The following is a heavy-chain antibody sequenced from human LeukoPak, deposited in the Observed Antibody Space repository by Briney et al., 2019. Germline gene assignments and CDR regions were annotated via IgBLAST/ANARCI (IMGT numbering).Heavy chain of an antibody. CDR3: ARRPVKAAAGADFYYYGLDV. CDR1: GYSFSSYW. Sequence: GESLKISCKGSGYSFSSYWIGWVRQMPGKGLEWMGNIFPGDSDTRYSPSFQGQVTISADKSISTAYLRWSSLEASDTAMYYCARRPVKAAAGADFYYYGLDVWGQGTTVTVSS. D-gene: IGHD6-13*01. J-gene: IGHJ6*02. CDR2: IFPGDSDT. V-gene: IGHV5-51*01.